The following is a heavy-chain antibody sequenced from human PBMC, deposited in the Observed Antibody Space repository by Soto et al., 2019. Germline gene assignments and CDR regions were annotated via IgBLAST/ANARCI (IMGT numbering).Heavy chain of an antibody. CDR1: GFTFSSYS. D-gene: IGHD2-15*01. CDR3: ARDPGGCTGGSCYSWYFDY. V-gene: IGHV3-48*01. CDR2: ITSSSTTI. Sequence: GGSLRLSCAASGFTFSSYSMNWVRQAPGKGLEWVPYITSSSTTIYYADSVKGRFIISRDNAKNSLYLQMNSLRAEDTAVYYCARDPGGCTGGSCYSWYFDYWGEGTLVTVSS. J-gene: IGHJ4*02.